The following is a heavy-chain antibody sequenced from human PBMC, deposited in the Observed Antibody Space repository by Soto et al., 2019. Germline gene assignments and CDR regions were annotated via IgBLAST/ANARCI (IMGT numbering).Heavy chain of an antibody. CDR1: GGPISSGGYY. J-gene: IGHJ5*02. CDR2: MYYSGST. D-gene: IGHD2-15*01. CDR3: ARMVVSATLGGNWFDP. V-gene: IGHV4-31*03. Sequence: QVQLQESGPGLVKPSQTLSLTCTVSGGPISSGGYYWSWIRQHPGKGLEWIGYMYYSGSTYYNPSLKSRVTTSVDTSKNQFALKLSSVTAADTAVYYGARMVVSATLGGNWFDPWGQGTLVTVSS.